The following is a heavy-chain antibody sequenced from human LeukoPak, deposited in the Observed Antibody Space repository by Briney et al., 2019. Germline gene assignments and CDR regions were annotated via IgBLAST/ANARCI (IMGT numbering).Heavy chain of an antibody. D-gene: IGHD3-22*01. CDR2: INWNGGST. J-gene: IGHJ4*02. CDR1: GFTFDDYG. V-gene: IGHV3-20*04. CDR3: ARDSGYYYDSSGYYWFDY. Sequence: GGSLRLSCAASGFTFDDYGMSWVRQAPGKGLEWVSGINWNGGSTGYADSVKGRFTISRDNAKNSLYLQMNSLRAEDTAVYYCARDSGYYYDSSGYYWFDYWGQGTLVTVSS.